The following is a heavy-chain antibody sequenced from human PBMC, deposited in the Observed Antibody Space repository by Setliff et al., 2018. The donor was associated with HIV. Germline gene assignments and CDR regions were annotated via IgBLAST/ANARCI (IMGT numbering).Heavy chain of an antibody. CDR1: GGTFSSYG. J-gene: IGHJ6*02. CDR2: IIPMFGTG. CDR3: ARVPHSSSYHYYGMDV. Sequence: GASVKVSCKASGGTFSSYGISWVRQAPGQGLEWMGAIIPMFGTGFYAQKFQGRVTITTDESRTTSYMELSSLRFEDTAVYFCARVPHSSSYHYYGMDVWGQGTTVTVSS. D-gene: IGHD6-19*01. V-gene: IGHV1-69*05.